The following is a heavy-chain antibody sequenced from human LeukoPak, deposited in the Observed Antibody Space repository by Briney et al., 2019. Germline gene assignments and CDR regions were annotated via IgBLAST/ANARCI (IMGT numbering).Heavy chain of an antibody. CDR2: IYYSGST. CDR1: GGSISSSSYY. D-gene: IGHD6-19*01. Sequence: SSETLSLTCTVSGGSISSSSYYWGWIRQPPGKGLEWIGSIYYSGSTYYNPSLKSRVTISVDTSKNQFSLKLSSVTAADTAVYYCARRGQWLAYFDYWGQGTLVTVSS. J-gene: IGHJ4*02. V-gene: IGHV4-39*01. CDR3: ARRGQWLAYFDY.